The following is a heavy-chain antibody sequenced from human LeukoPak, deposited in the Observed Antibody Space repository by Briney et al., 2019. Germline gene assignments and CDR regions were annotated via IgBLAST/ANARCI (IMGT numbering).Heavy chain of an antibody. V-gene: IGHV1-8*01. Sequence: ASVKVSCKASGYTFTSYDINWVRQATGQGLEWMGWMNPNSGNTGYAQKFQGGVTMTRNTSISTAYMELSSLRSEDTAVYYCASPVPAATQSEYFQHWGQGTLVTVSS. CDR3: ASPVPAATQSEYFQH. CDR1: GYTFTSYD. J-gene: IGHJ1*01. CDR2: MNPNSGNT. D-gene: IGHD2-2*01.